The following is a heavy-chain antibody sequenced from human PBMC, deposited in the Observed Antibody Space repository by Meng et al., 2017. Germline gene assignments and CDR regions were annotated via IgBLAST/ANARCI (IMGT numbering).Heavy chain of an antibody. Sequence: GESLKISCAASGFTFSSYAMHWVRQAPGKGLEWVAVISSDGSNKYYADSVKGRFTISRDNSKNTLYLQMNSLRAEDTAVYYCARPILGYCSGGSCYETLNAFDIWGQGTMVTVSS. CDR1: GFTFSSYA. V-gene: IGHV3-30*01. J-gene: IGHJ3*02. CDR3: ARPILGYCSGGSCYETLNAFDI. CDR2: ISSDGSNK. D-gene: IGHD2-15*01.